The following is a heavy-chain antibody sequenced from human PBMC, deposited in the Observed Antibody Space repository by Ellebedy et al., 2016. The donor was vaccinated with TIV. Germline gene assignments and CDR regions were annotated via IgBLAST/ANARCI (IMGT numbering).Heavy chain of an antibody. J-gene: IGHJ5*02. CDR1: GGSFSGYY. D-gene: IGHD3-10*01. CDR2: IYYSGST. CDR3: ARDMGYYGSESYRWFDP. Sequence: SETLSLTCAVYGGSFSGYYWSWIRQPPGKGLEWIGYIYYSGSTNYNPSLKSRVTMSVDTSKNQFSLKLSSVTAADTAVYYCARDMGYYGSESYRWFDPWGQGTLVTVSS. V-gene: IGHV4-59*12.